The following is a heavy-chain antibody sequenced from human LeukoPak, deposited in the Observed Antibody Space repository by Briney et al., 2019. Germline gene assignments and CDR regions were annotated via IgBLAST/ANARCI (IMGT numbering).Heavy chain of an antibody. D-gene: IGHD2-15*01. J-gene: IGHJ4*02. CDR2: IYYSGST. Sequence: SETLSLTCTVSGGSISSYYWSWIRQPPGKGLEWIGYIYYSGSTNYNPSLKSRVTISVDTSKNQFSLKLSSVTAADTAVYYCARGAPNCSGGSCYHYFDYWGQGTLVTVSS. V-gene: IGHV4-59*01. CDR3: ARGAPNCSGGSCYHYFDY. CDR1: GGSISSYY.